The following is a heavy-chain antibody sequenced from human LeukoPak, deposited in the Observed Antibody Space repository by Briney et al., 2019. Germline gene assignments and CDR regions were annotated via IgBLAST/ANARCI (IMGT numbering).Heavy chain of an antibody. J-gene: IGHJ6*02. CDR2: ISTSATYT. Sequence: GGSLRLSCAVSGFTFSSYTMHWVRQAPMKGLEWVSSISTSATYTYYADSVKGRFSVSRDNAKNSLYLQMNSLRAEDTALYHCARNNGMDVWGQGTTVIASS. CDR3: ARNNGMDV. CDR1: GFTFSSYT. V-gene: IGHV3-21*04.